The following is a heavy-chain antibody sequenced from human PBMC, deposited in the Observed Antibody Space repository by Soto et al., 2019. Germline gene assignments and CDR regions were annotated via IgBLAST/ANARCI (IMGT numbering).Heavy chain of an antibody. CDR3: AHRATITIFGLIIDNGIWFDP. J-gene: IGHJ5*02. V-gene: IGHV2-5*02. CDR2: LYWDGDK. CDR1: GFSLSTSGAA. D-gene: IGHD3-3*01. Sequence: QINLIESGPTLVKPTQTLTLTCTFSGFSLSTSGAAVGWVRQPPGRALEWLALLYWDGDKRYNASLGNRLTITKDTSMNELVLTLTNVDPADTATYYCAHRATITIFGLIIDNGIWFDPWGQGTRVIVSS.